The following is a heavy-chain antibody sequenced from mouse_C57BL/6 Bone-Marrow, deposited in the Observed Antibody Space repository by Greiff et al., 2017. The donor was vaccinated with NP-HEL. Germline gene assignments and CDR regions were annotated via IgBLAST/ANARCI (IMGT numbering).Heavy chain of an antibody. CDR2: ISNGGGST. J-gene: IGHJ4*01. V-gene: IGHV5-12*01. CDR1: GFTFSDYY. Sequence: EVKVVESGGGLVQPGGSLKLSCAASGFTFSDYYMYWVRQTPEKRLEWVAYISNGGGSTYYPDTVKGRFTISRDNAKNTLYLQMSRLKSEDTAMYYCARQGDWLPYYAMDYWGQGTSVTVSS. D-gene: IGHD1-2*01. CDR3: ARQGDWLPYYAMDY.